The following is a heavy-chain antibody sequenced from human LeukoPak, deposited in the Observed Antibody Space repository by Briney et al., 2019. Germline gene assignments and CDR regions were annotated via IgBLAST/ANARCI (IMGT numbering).Heavy chain of an antibody. D-gene: IGHD2-15*01. CDR1: GYTFSSNG. CDR3: ARIRCSGGSCHTPGYGMDV. Sequence: ASVKVSCKASGYTFSSNGISWVRQAPGQGLEWMGWISAYNDNTNYAQKFQGRVTMTTDTSTTTAYMELRSLRSDDTAVYYCARIRCSGGSCHTPGYGMDVWGQGTTVTVAS. V-gene: IGHV1-18*01. CDR2: ISAYNDNT. J-gene: IGHJ6*02.